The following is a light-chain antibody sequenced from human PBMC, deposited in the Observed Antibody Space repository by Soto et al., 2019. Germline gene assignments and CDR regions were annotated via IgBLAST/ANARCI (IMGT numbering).Light chain of an antibody. V-gene: IGKV3-15*01. CDR3: QQYKNWPHT. Sequence: EVEMTQSPATLCVSPGEGATLSCRANQSVRSNLAWYQQKPGQAPRLLIYGASTRATGVPPRFSGSGSGTEFALTISSLQSEDFAVYYCQQYKNWPHTFGQGTKVDIK. CDR1: QSVRSN. J-gene: IGKJ1*01. CDR2: GAS.